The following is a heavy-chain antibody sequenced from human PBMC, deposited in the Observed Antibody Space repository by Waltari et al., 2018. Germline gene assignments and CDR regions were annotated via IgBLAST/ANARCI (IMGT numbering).Heavy chain of an antibody. CDR2: ISSSSSYI. J-gene: IGHJ4*02. CDR1: GFTFSSYS. V-gene: IGHV3-21*01. D-gene: IGHD5-12*01. Sequence: EVQLVESGGGLVKPGGSLRLSCAASGFTFSSYSMNWVRQAPGKGLEWVSSISSSSSYIYYADSVKGRFTISRDNAKNSLYLQMNSLRAEDTAVYYCARYDVATYSYYFDYWGQGTLVTVSS. CDR3: ARYDVATYSYYFDY.